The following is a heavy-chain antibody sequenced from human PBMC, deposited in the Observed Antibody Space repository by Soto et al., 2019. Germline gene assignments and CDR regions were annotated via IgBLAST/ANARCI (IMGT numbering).Heavy chain of an antibody. V-gene: IGHV3-33*03. D-gene: IGHD1-26*01. CDR2: IWYDGSNK. Sequence: GGSLRLSCAASGFSFSSYGMHWVRQAPGKGLDWVAVIWYDGSNKYYAESVKGRFTISRDNSKNTLYVQMNSPTVEDTAVYYCARAPYTGSYFDACDVWGQGAMVTVSS. CDR3: ARAPYTGSYFDACDV. CDR1: GFSFSSYG. J-gene: IGHJ3*01.